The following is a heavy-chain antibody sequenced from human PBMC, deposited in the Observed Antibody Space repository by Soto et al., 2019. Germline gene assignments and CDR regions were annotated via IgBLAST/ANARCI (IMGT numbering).Heavy chain of an antibody. V-gene: IGHV3-30*03. J-gene: IGHJ4*02. CDR1: GFTFSDYA. Sequence: GGSLRLSCAASGFTFSDYAMHWVRQAPGKGLEWVAVVSHDGRNTHYADSVKGRFAISRDNAKNSLYLQMNSLRDEDTAVYYCARGLYYYDSSGYWGYWGQGTLVTVSS. CDR3: ARGLYYYDSSGYWGY. CDR2: VSHDGRNT. D-gene: IGHD3-22*01.